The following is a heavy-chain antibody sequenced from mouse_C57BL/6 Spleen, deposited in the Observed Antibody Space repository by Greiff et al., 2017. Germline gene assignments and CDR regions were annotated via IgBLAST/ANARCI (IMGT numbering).Heavy chain of an antibody. CDR1: GYTFTDYY. CDR3: ARSSGYGSSLDY. CDR2: INPNNGGT. V-gene: IGHV1-26*01. J-gene: IGHJ2*01. D-gene: IGHD1-1*01. Sequence: VQLQQSGPELVKPGASVKISCKASGYTFTDYYMSWVKQSHGKSLEWIGDINPNNGGTSYNQKFKGKATLTVDKSSSTAYMELRSLTSEDSAVYYCARSSGYGSSLDYWGQGTTLTVSS.